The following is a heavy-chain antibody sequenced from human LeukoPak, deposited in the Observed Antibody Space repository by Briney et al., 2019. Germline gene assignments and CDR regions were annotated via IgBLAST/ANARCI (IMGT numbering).Heavy chain of an antibody. D-gene: IGHD6-13*01. J-gene: IGHJ4*02. Sequence: WGSPRLSCSAPGFTLFSYTMSWGRPAPREGPGGVSANTGSGFTTYYADSVKGRFTISRDNSKNMLYLQMNSPRAEDTALYYCAREASSSNPDYWGQGTPVTVSS. CDR3: AREASSSNPDY. V-gene: IGHV3-23*01. CDR1: GFTLFSYT. CDR2: NTGSGFTT.